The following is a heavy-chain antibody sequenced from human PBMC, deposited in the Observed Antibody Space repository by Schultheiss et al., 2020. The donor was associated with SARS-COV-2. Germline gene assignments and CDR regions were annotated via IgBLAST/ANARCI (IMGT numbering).Heavy chain of an antibody. J-gene: IGHJ4*02. V-gene: IGHV3-21*01. D-gene: IGHD3-22*01. CDR1: GFTFSSYA. CDR2: ISSSSSYI. CDR3: ARGLADY. Sequence: GGSLRLSCAASGFTFSSYAMSWVRQVPGKGLEWVSSISSSSSYIYYADSVKGRFTISRDNAKNSLYLQMNSLRAEDTAVYYCARGLADYWGQGTLVTVSS.